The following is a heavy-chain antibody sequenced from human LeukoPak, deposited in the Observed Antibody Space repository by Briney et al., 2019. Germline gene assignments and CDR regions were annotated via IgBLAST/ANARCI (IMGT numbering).Heavy chain of an antibody. CDR1: GFTFSSYE. D-gene: IGHD2-8*01. CDR2: ISSSGSTI. Sequence: GGSLRLSCAASGFTFSSYEMNWVRQAPGKGLEWVSYISSSGSTIYYADSVKGRFTISRDNAKNSLYLQMNSLRAEDTAVYYCAKAGYCTNGVCYRYYYYMDVWGEGTTVTVSS. CDR3: AKAGYCTNGVCYRYYYYMDV. J-gene: IGHJ6*03. V-gene: IGHV3-48*03.